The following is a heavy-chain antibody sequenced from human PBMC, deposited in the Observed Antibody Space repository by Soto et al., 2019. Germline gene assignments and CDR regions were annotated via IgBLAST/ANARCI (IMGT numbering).Heavy chain of an antibody. D-gene: IGHD6-19*01. CDR2: ISGSGGST. CDR3: AKDWPNSSGWNYYYGLDV. Sequence: SLRLSCAASGFTFSSYAMSWVRQAPGKGLEWVSAISGSGGSTYYADSVKGRFTISRDNSKNTLYLQMNSLRAEDTAVYYCAKDWPNSSGWNYYYGLDVWGQGTKVTVSS. J-gene: IGHJ6*02. V-gene: IGHV3-23*01. CDR1: GFTFSSYA.